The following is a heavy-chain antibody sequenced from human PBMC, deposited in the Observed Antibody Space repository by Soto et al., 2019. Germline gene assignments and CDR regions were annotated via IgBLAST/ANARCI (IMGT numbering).Heavy chain of an antibody. CDR2: ISGRAGNT. CDR3: AKDRYCSSTSCSSLNS. CDR1: GFTFAGYT. J-gene: IGHJ5*02. V-gene: IGHV3-23*01. D-gene: IGHD2-2*01. Sequence: GGSLSLCSAASGFTFAGYTMTWVRQAPGKGLEWVSVISGRAGNTYYADSVKGRFTISRDNSKNTLYLYMSSLRAEDTALYYCAKDRYCSSTSCSSLNSWGQGTLVTVSS.